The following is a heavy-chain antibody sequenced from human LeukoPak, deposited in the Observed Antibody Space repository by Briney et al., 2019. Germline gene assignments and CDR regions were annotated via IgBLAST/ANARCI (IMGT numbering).Heavy chain of an antibody. CDR1: GGSISSDF. V-gene: IGHV4-59*12. J-gene: IGHJ4*02. D-gene: IGHD6-13*01. CDR2: IYGSGST. Sequence: SETLSLTCTVSGGSISSDFWIWVRQPPGKGLEWIGYIYGSGSTNYNPSLKSRVSISVDTSKNQFSLNLSSVTAADTAVYYCARGRGSSWYYFDSWGQGTLVTVSS. CDR3: ARGRGSSWYYFDS.